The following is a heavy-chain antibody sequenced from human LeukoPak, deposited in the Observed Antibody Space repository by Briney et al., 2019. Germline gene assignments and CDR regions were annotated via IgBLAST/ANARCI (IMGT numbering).Heavy chain of an antibody. D-gene: IGHD2-2*01. CDR2: IYTSGST. CDR3: ASGRIVVVPAAMGVYYYYYMDV. Sequence: SETLSLTCTVSGGSISSSSYYWSWIRQPAGKGLEWIGRIYTSGSTNYNPSLKSRVTMSVDTSKNQFSLKLSSVTAADTAVYYCASGRIVVVPAAMGVYYYYYMDVWGKGTTVTVSS. CDR1: GGSISSSSYY. V-gene: IGHV4-61*02. J-gene: IGHJ6*03.